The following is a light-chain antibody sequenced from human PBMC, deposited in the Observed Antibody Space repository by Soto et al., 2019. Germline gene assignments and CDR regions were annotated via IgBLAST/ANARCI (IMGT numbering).Light chain of an antibody. CDR1: SSDVGAYNY. CDR3: SSYTNSSTRV. J-gene: IGLJ1*01. CDR2: EVS. V-gene: IGLV2-14*01. Sequence: QSALTQPASVSGSPGQSITISCTGTSSDVGAYNYVSWYQQHPGKAPKLMIYEVSNRPSGVSNRFSGSKSANTASLTISGLQDEDEADYYCSSYTNSSTRVFGTGTKLTVL.